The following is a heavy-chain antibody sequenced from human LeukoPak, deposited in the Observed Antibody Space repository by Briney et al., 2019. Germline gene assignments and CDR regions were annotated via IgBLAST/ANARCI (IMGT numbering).Heavy chain of an antibody. CDR1: GFTFSSYT. D-gene: IGHD1-26*01. J-gene: IGHJ3*02. Sequence: GGSLRLSCAASGFTFSSYTMYWVRQAPGKGLEWVSGISSSGSNTYYADSVKGRFTISRDNAKNTEYLQMNSLRAEDTAVYYCARDCGATKHDAFDIWGQGTMVTVSS. V-gene: IGHV3-23*01. CDR2: ISSSGSNT. CDR3: ARDCGATKHDAFDI.